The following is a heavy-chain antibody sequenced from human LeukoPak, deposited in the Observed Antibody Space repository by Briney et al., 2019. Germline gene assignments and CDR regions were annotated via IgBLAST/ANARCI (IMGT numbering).Heavy chain of an antibody. V-gene: IGHV3-64*01. J-gene: IGHJ4*02. Sequence: GSLRLSCAASGFTFSSYAMHWVRQAPGKGLEYVSAISSNGGSTYYANSVKGRFTISRDNSKNTLYLQMGSLRAEDMAVYYCARVGKLWFGELFGSYFDYWGQGTLVTVSS. CDR3: ARVGKLWFGELFGSYFDY. CDR2: ISSNGGST. CDR1: GFTFSSYA. D-gene: IGHD3-10*01.